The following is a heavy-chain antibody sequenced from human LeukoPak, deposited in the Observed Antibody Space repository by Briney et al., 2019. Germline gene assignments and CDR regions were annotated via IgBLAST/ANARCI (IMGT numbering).Heavy chain of an antibody. CDR3: ARDPDYYYDSSGYPY. CDR1: GFTFTTYW. CDR2: IKQDGTEK. Sequence: GESLRLSCAASGFTFTTYWLGWVRQPPGKGLEWVANIKQDGTEKYYVDSVKGRFTISRDNAKNSLYLQMNSLRAEDTAVYYCARDPDYYYDSSGYPYWGQGTLVTVSS. D-gene: IGHD3-22*01. J-gene: IGHJ4*02. V-gene: IGHV3-7*01.